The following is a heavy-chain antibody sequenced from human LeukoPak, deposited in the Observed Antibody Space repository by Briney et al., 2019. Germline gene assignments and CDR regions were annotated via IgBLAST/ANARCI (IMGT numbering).Heavy chain of an antibody. CDR2: IYYSGST. V-gene: IGHV4-59*08. D-gene: IGHD5-24*01. CDR1: GGSISSYY. CDR3: ARSESSRWLQFDY. Sequence: SETLSLTCTVSGGSISSYYWSWIRQPPGKGLEWIGYIYYSGSTKYNPSLKSRVTISVDTSKNQFSLKLSSVTAADTAVYYCARSESSRWLQFDYWGQGTLVTVSS. J-gene: IGHJ4*02.